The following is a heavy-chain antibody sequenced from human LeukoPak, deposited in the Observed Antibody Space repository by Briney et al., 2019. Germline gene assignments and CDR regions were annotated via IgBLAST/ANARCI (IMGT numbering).Heavy chain of an antibody. D-gene: IGHD1-26*01. J-gene: IGHJ3*02. CDR2: IYSDGSRT. V-gene: IGHV3-74*01. CDR3: ARSGRGGAFDI. CDR1: GFTFSSYW. Sequence: GGSLRLSCAGSGFTFSSYWMHWVRQGPGKGLVWVSRIYSDGSRTIYADSVKGRFTISGDNAKNTLYLQMNSLRAEDTAVYYCARSGRGGAFDIWGQGTMVTVSS.